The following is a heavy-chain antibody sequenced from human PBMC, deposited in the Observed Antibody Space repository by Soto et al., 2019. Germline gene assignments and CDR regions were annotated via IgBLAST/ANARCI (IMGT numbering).Heavy chain of an antibody. V-gene: IGHV1-18*01. CDR3: ARSGFPLYYGSGSYYNPKGYYYYGMDV. Sequence: ASVKVSCKASGYPFTSYGISWVRQAPGQGLEWMGWISVYNGNTNYAQNLQGRVTMTTDTSTSTAYMELRSLRSDDTAVYYCARSGFPLYYGSGSYYNPKGYYYYGMDVWGQGTTVTVSS. D-gene: IGHD3-10*01. CDR1: GYPFTSYG. J-gene: IGHJ6*02. CDR2: ISVYNGNT.